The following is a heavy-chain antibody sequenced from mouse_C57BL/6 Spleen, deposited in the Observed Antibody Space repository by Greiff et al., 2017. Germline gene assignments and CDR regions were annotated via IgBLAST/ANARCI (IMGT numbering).Heavy chain of an antibody. D-gene: IGHD2-3*01. Sequence: EVMLVESEGGLVQPGSSMKLSCTASGFTFSDYYMAWVRQVPEKGLEWVANINYDGSSTYYLDSLKSRFIISRDNAKNILYLQMSSLKSEDTATYYCARESDGYSYAMDYWGQGTSVTVSS. V-gene: IGHV5-16*01. CDR1: GFTFSDYY. J-gene: IGHJ4*01. CDR3: ARESDGYSYAMDY. CDR2: INYDGSST.